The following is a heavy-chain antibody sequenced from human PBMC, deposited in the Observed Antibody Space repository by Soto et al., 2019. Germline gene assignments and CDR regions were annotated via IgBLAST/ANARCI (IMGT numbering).Heavy chain of an antibody. CDR2: IGYSGAT. V-gene: IGHV4-31*03. CDR1: GGSINSGGSL. CDR3: ARGGASSKWFAP. Sequence: LSLTCTVSGGSINSGGSLWSWIRQHPGKGPEWIAFIGYSGATSYNPSLASRVTISADTYKSQFSLNLRSVTAADTAVYYCARGGASSKWFAPWGQGTLVTVSS. J-gene: IGHJ5*02. D-gene: IGHD2-15*01.